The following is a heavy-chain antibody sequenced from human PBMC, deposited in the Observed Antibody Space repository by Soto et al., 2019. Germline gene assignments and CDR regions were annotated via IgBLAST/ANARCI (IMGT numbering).Heavy chain of an antibody. D-gene: IGHD6-6*01. CDR3: ARDQGYSSSSPLGY. Sequence: ASVKVSCKASGGTFSSYAISWVRQAPGQGLEWMGGIIPIFGTANYAQKFQGRVTITADESTSTAYMELSSLRSEDTAVYYCARDQGYSSSSPLGYWGQGTLVTVSS. J-gene: IGHJ4*02. V-gene: IGHV1-69*13. CDR1: GGTFSSYA. CDR2: IIPIFGTA.